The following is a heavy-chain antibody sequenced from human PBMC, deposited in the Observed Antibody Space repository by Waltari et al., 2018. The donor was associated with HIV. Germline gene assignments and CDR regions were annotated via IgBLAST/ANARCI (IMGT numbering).Heavy chain of an antibody. D-gene: IGHD3-22*01. CDR1: GFFFSTYT. V-gene: IGHV3-48*04. J-gene: IGHJ4*02. CDR2: ISGSSSTI. Sequence: EVQLVESGGGLVQPGGSLRLSCVASGFFFSTYTMNWVRQAPGKGLEWLSYISGSSSTISYADSVKGRFTISRDNAKNSLYLQMNSLRAEDTAVYFCARARSYYYDSPDYYAPYYFDSWGQGTLVTVSS. CDR3: ARARSYYYDSPDYYAPYYFDS.